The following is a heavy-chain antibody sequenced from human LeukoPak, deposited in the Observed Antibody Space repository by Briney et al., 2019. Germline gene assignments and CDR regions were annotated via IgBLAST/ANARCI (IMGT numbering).Heavy chain of an antibody. Sequence: PGGSLRLSCAASGFTFDDYAMHWVRQAPGKGLEWVSGISWNSGSIGYADSVKGRFTISRDNAKNSLYLQMNSLRAEDMALYYCAKSRIAARHDAFDIWGQGTMVTVSS. CDR2: ISWNSGSI. CDR3: AKSRIAARHDAFDI. D-gene: IGHD6-6*01. CDR1: GFTFDDYA. J-gene: IGHJ3*02. V-gene: IGHV3-9*03.